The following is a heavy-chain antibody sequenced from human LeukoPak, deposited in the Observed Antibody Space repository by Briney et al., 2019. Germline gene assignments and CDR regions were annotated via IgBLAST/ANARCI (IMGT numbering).Heavy chain of an antibody. V-gene: IGHV3-48*01. CDR1: GFTFSTFS. CDR3: ARDPTYCSSTSCKPIQFDY. Sequence: GGSLRLSCAASGFTFSTFSMNWVRQAPRKGLEWVSYISSSSSTIYYADSVKGRFTISRDNAKNSLYLQMNSLRAEDTAVYYCARDPTYCSSTSCKPIQFDYWGQGTLVTVSS. D-gene: IGHD2-2*01. CDR2: ISSSSSTI. J-gene: IGHJ4*02.